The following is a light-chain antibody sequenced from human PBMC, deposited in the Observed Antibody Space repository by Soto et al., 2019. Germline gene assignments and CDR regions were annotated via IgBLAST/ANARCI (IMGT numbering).Light chain of an antibody. J-gene: IGLJ1*01. CDR1: SSDVGGYNL. V-gene: IGLV2-23*01. CDR2: EAF. Sequence: QSALTQPASVSGSPGQSITISCTGTSSDVGGYNLVSWYQQHPGTAPKLMIYEAFKRPSGVSNRFSGSKSGDTASLTISGLQAEDEDDYCSCYDAGSTTHYVFGTGTKLTVL. CDR3: CYDAGSTTHYV.